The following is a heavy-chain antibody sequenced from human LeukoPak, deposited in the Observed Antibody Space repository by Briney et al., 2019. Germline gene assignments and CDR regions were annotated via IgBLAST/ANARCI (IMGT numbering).Heavy chain of an antibody. D-gene: IGHD3-22*01. CDR3: ARATPWLLPGY. J-gene: IGHJ4*02. CDR2: IYDTGNT. V-gene: IGHV4-59*01. Sequence: SETLSLTCTVSGGSISSYYWSWVRQPPGKGLEWIGHIYDTGNTNYNPSLESRVTISVDTSKNQFSLRLTSVTAADTAVYFCARATPWLLPGYWGQGTLVTVSS. CDR1: GGSISSYY.